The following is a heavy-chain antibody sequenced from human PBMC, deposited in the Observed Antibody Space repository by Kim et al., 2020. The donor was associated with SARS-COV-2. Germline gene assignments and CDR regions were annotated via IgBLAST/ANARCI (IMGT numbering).Heavy chain of an antibody. V-gene: IGHV7-4-1*02. Sequence: ASVKVSCKASGYTFTSYAMNWVRQAPGQGLEWMGWINTNTGNPTYAQGFTGRFVFSLDTSVSTAYLQISSLKAEDTAVYYCARVPWDNDYGDLDWYFDLWGRGTLVTVYS. CDR1: GYTFTSYA. CDR3: ARVPWDNDYGDLDWYFDL. D-gene: IGHD4-17*01. CDR2: INTNTGNP. J-gene: IGHJ2*01.